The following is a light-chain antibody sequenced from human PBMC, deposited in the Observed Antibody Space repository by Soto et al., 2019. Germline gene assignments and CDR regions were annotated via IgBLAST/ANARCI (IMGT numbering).Light chain of an antibody. CDR1: QTINSW. CDR3: QQYDSYSSGP. J-gene: IGKJ1*01. Sequence: DIQMTQAPSTLSVSLGDRVTITCRASQTINSWLAWYQQKPRKAPKVLIFDASSLKTGVPSRFSGSGSGTEFTLTISNRQPDDFATYYCQQYDSYSSGPFGQGTKVDIK. V-gene: IGKV1-5*01. CDR2: DAS.